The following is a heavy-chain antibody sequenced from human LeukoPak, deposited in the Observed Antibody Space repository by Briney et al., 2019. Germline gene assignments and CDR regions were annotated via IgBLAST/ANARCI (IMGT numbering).Heavy chain of an antibody. J-gene: IGHJ6*03. Sequence: PSETLSLTCAVYGGSFSGYYWSWIRQPPGKGLEWIGEINHSGSTNYNPSLKSRVTISVDTSKNQFSLKLSSVTAADTAVYYCARWVVAADYYYYMDVWGKETTVTVSS. CDR1: GGSFSGYY. CDR2: INHSGST. D-gene: IGHD2-15*01. CDR3: ARWVVAADYYYYMDV. V-gene: IGHV4-34*01.